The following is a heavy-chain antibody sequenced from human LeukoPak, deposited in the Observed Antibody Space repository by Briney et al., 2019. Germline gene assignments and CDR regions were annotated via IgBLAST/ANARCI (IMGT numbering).Heavy chain of an antibody. J-gene: IGHJ4*02. CDR1: GFTFDDYA. D-gene: IGHD6-19*01. CDR3: EKAMRSLQWLVPGGFDY. CDR2: IRWKSGSI. Sequence: PGGSLRLSCAASGFTFDDYAMHWVRQAPGKGLEGVSGIRWKSGSIVYADSVKGRFTISRDNAKNALYLQMNSLRAAEMALYHCEKAMRSLQWLVPGGFDYWGQRPLVTVHS. V-gene: IGHV3-9*03.